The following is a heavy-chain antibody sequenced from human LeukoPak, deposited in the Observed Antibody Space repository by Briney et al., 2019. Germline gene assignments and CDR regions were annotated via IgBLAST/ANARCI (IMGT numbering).Heavy chain of an antibody. Sequence: ASVKVSCKASGYTFTSYYMHWVRQAPGQGLEWMGIINPTDGSTSYARKFQGRVTMTRDTSTSTVYMELSSLRSEDTAVYYCASSYCSSTRCYWENWFDPWGQGTLVTVSS. CDR1: GYTFTSYY. CDR3: ASSYCSSTRCYWENWFDP. CDR2: INPTDGST. J-gene: IGHJ5*02. D-gene: IGHD2-2*01. V-gene: IGHV1-46*01.